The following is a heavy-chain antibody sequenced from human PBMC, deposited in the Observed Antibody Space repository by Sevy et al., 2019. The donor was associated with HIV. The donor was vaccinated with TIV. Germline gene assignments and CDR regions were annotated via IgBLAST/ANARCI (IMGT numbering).Heavy chain of an antibody. J-gene: IGHJ3*02. V-gene: IGHV3-7*01. Sequence: GGSLRLSCAASGFTFSTYWMNWVRQAPGKGLEWVANIKQGGSGKNYVDSVKGRFTISRDNARNSRFLELNSLKVEDTAVYYCATDLFSSSSADVFDIWGQGTMVTVSS. CDR3: ATDLFSSSSADVFDI. CDR1: GFTFSTYW. CDR2: IKQGGSGK. D-gene: IGHD6-6*01.